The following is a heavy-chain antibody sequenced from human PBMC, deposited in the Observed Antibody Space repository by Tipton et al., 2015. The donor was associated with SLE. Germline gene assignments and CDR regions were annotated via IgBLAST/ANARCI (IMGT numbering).Heavy chain of an antibody. CDR2: TYYSGST. CDR3: ARVGENYYDSGGYYYY. V-gene: IGHV4-59*01. D-gene: IGHD3-22*01. J-gene: IGHJ4*02. CDR1: GGSISSYY. Sequence: TLSLTCTVSGGSISSYYWSWIRQPPGRGLEWIGYTYYSGSTNYNPSLKSRVTISVDTSKNQFSLKLSSVTAADTAVYYCARVGENYYDSGGYYYYWGQGTLVTVSS.